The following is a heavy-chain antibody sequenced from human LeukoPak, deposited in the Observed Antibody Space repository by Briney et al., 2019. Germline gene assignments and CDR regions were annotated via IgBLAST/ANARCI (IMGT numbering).Heavy chain of an antibody. V-gene: IGHV3-73*01. D-gene: IGHD2-2*01. CDR1: GFTFSGSA. CDR3: TRLQPYCSSTSCYGDV. Sequence: PGGSLRLSCAASGFTFSGSAMHWVRQASGKGLEWVGRIRSKANSYATAYAASVKGRFTISRDDSKNTAYLQMNSLKTEDTAVYYCTRLQPYCSSTSCYGDVWGQGTTVTVSS. J-gene: IGHJ6*02. CDR2: IRSKANSYAT.